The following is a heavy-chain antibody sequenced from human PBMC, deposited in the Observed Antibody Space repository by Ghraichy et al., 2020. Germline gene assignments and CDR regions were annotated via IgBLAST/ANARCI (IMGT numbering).Heavy chain of an antibody. V-gene: IGHV3-15*01. CDR2: IKNKTDDGTT. J-gene: IGHJ4*02. Sequence: GGSLRLSCAASGFTFSKARMTWARQAPGQGLEWVGRIKNKTDDGTTDYAAPVKGRFIISRDDSTDTLYLQMNSLQTEDTAVYYCTTTGPVGLFPIDYWGQGTLVTVSS. D-gene: IGHD1-26*01. CDR1: GFTFSKAR. CDR3: TTTGPVGLFPIDY.